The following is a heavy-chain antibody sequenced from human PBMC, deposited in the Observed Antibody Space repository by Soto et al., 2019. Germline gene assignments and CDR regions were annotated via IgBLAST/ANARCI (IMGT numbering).Heavy chain of an antibody. V-gene: IGHV1-69*13. CDR3: ARTYYDILTGYYRGYYFDY. D-gene: IGHD3-9*01. CDR2: IIPIFGTA. J-gene: IGHJ4*02. CDR1: GGTFSSYA. Sequence: SVKVSCKASGGTFSSYAISWVRQAPGQGLEWMGGIIPIFGTANYAQKFQGRVTITADESTSTAYMELSSLRSEDTAVYYCARTYYDILTGYYRGYYFDYWGQGTLVTVS.